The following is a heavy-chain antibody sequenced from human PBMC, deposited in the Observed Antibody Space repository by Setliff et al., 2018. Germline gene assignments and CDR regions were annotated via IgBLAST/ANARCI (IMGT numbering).Heavy chain of an antibody. CDR1: GGTFSNYA. Sequence: ASVKVSCKASGGTFSNYAISWVRQAPGQGLEWMGGIIPMFRSGNYAQRFQGRVTITADESPSTVYMELTSLRAEDTAVYYCARGKMDVVAAGGKYCAMDVWGQGTAVTVSS. J-gene: IGHJ6*02. D-gene: IGHD6-13*01. V-gene: IGHV1-69*13. CDR2: IIPMFRSG. CDR3: ARGKMDVVAAGGKYCAMDV.